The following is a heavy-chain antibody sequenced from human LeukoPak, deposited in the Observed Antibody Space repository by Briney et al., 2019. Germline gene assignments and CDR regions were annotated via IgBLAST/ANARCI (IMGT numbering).Heavy chain of an antibody. CDR3: ARSIAVTDFDY. J-gene: IGHJ4*02. Sequence: GESLKISCKGSGYNFTSYWISWVRQMPGKGLEWMGIIYPGDSDTRYSPSFQGQVTISADKSISTAYLQWSSLKASDTAMYYCARSIAVTDFDYWGQGTLVTVSS. V-gene: IGHV5-51*01. D-gene: IGHD6-19*01. CDR1: GYNFTSYW. CDR2: IYPGDSDT.